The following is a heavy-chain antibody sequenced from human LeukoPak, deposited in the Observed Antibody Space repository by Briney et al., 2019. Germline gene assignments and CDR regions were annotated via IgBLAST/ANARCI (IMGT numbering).Heavy chain of an antibody. CDR2: IRGAEGGT. CDR3: AKAFSSGWSPFDY. J-gene: IGHJ4*02. CDR1: GFTINTFT. V-gene: IGHV3-23*01. Sequence: PGGSLRLSCAASGFTINTFTMNWVRQAPGKGLEWGSTIRGAEGGTYYADSVKGRFTISRDNFENTLYLQMNYLREEDTALYYCAKAFSSGWSPFDYWGQGALVTVSS. D-gene: IGHD6-19*01.